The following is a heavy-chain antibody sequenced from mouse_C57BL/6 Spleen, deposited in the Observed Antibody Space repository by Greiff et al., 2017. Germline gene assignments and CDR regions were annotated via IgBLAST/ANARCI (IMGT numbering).Heavy chain of an antibody. Sequence: VQLKQSGAELVRPGTSVKVSCKASGYAFTNYLIEWVKQRPGQGLEWIGVINPGSGGTNYNEKFKGKATLTADKSSSTAYMQLSSLTSEDSAVYFCAREGYYGNSDYWGQGTTLTVSS. J-gene: IGHJ2*01. CDR2: INPGSGGT. CDR3: AREGYYGNSDY. V-gene: IGHV1-54*01. D-gene: IGHD2-1*01. CDR1: GYAFTNYL.